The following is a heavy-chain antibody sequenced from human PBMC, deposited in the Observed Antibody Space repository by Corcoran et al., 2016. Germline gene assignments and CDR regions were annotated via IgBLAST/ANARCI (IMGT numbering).Heavy chain of an antibody. CDR1: GGSFSGYY. D-gene: IGHD4-17*01. CDR3: ARADRLPLGYFDL. V-gene: IGHV4-34*01. J-gene: IGHJ2*01. CDR2: INHSGST. Sequence: QVQLQQWGAGLLKPSETLSLTCAVYGGSFSGYYWSWIRQPPGKGLEWIGEINHSGSTNYNPSLKSRVTISVDTSKNQFSLKLSSVTAADTAVYYCARADRLPLGYFDLWGRGTLVTVSS.